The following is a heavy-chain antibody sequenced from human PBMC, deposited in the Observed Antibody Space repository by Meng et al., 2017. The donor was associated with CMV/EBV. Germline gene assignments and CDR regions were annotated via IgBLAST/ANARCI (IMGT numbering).Heavy chain of an antibody. CDR3: ARERGDDSGYNFDS. V-gene: IGHV4-4*07. CDR2: IYSTGGT. CDR1: GVFFRVFF. D-gene: IGHD3-22*01. J-gene: IGHJ4*02. Sequence: LCASLSRACWSFGVFFRVFFWTWIRQPSGKGLEWIGRIYSTGGTNYNPSFESRVTISLAGSNNQFSLKLNSVTAADTAIYYCARERGDDSGYNFDSWGQGTLVTVSS.